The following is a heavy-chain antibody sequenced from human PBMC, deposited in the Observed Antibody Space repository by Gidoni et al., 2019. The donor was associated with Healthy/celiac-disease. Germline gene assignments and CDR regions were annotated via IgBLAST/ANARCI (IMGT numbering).Heavy chain of an antibody. CDR1: GFSFGDYA. V-gene: IGHV3-49*05. CDR2: IRSKAYGGTT. Sequence: EVQLVESGGGLVKPGRSLRISCTASGFSFGDYAMSWFRQAPGKGLGWVGFIRSKAYGGTTEYAASVKGRFTISRDDSKSIAYLQMNSLKTEDTAVYYCTSAGVYDSSGYSDWGQGTLVTVSS. CDR3: TSAGVYDSSGYSD. J-gene: IGHJ4*02. D-gene: IGHD3-22*01.